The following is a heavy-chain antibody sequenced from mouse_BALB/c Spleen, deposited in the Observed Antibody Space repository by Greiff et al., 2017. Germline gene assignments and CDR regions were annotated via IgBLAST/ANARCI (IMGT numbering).Heavy chain of an antibody. D-gene: IGHD2-4*01. J-gene: IGHJ4*01. CDR2: INPSSGYT. V-gene: IGHV1-4*01. CDR3: ASYYDYDDEGYYAMDY. Sequence: QVQLKQSGAELARPGASVKMSCKASGYTFTSYTMHWVKQRPGQGLEWIGYINPSSGYTNYNQKFKDKATLTADKSSSTAYMQLSSLTSEDSAVYYCASYYDYDDEGYYAMDYWGQGTSVTVSS. CDR1: GYTFTSYT.